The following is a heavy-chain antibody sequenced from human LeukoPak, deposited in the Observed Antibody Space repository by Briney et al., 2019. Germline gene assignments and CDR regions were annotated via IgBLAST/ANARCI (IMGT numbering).Heavy chain of an antibody. D-gene: IGHD3-22*01. V-gene: IGHV3-30*18. CDR1: GFTFSSYG. CDR3: AKDSRAFNGWDSSGYYYPYYFDY. CDR2: ISYDGSNK. J-gene: IGHJ4*02. Sequence: GGSLRLSCAASGFTFSSYGMHWVRQAPGKGLEWVAVISYDGSNKYYADSVKGRFTISRDNSKNTLYLQMNSLRAEDTAAYYCAKDSRAFNGWDSSGYYYPYYFDYWGQGTLVTVSS.